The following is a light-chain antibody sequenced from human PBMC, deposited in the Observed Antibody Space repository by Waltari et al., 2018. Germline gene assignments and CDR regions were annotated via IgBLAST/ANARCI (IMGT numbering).Light chain of an antibody. Sequence: DIQMTQSPSSLSASVRDTFTITCRASQSVSSWLAWYQQKPGKAPKLLIYKASSLQSGVPSRFSGSGSGTDFTLTISSLQPEDFATYYCLQYSSSPYSFGQGTKVEIK. CDR3: LQYSSSPYS. CDR2: KAS. J-gene: IGKJ2*03. V-gene: IGKV1-12*01. CDR1: QSVSSW.